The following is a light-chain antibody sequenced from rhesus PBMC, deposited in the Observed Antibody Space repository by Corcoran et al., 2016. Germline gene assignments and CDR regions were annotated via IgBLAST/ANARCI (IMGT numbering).Light chain of an antibody. J-gene: IGKJ3*01. CDR3: LQHNSYPFT. CDR2: DAS. Sequence: DIQMTQTPSSLSASVGDTVTITCRASHGISSYLIWFQQKPGKAPKLLIYDASSLESGVPSRFSGIGSWTHVALTISSLQPEDFASYYCLQHNSYPFTFGPGTKLDIK. V-gene: IGKV1-28*02. CDR1: HGISSY.